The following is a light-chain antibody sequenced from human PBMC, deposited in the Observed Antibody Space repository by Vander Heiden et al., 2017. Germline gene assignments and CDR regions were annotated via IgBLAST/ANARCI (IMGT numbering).Light chain of an antibody. CDR2: VNRDGSH. CDR1: SGHSAYV. Sequence: QLVLTHSPSASASLGASVKLTCTLRSGHSAYVFALQQQQPGKGPRYLMKVNRDGSHSKGDGIPDRFSGSRSGAELYLTISSLRSEDEADYYCQTWGTGIRVFGGGTKLTVL. V-gene: IGLV4-69*02. CDR3: QTWGTGIRV. J-gene: IGLJ3*02.